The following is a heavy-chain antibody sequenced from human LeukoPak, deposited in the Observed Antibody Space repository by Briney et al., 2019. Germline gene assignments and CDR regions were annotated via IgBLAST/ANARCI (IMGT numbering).Heavy chain of an antibody. Sequence: GGSLRLSCAASGFTFSSYAMSWVRQAPGKGLEWVSAISGSGGSTYYADSVKGRFTISRDNSKITLYLQMNSLRAEDTAVYYCAKGGRYTPLLFDYWGQGTLVTVSS. CDR1: GFTFSSYA. V-gene: IGHV3-23*01. CDR2: ISGSGGST. J-gene: IGHJ4*02. D-gene: IGHD5-24*01. CDR3: AKGGRYTPLLFDY.